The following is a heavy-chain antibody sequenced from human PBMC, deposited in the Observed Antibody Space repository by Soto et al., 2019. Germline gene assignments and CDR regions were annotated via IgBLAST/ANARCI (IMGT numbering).Heavy chain of an antibody. D-gene: IGHD1-20*01. Sequence: PSETVSLTCTVSGGSIISGYWSWIRQPPGEGLEWIVYISYRGNTNNIPSLKSRVTMSVDRPKNQFSLRLSSVTTADTAVHYCLRGPYNYYSRNFEYWGQGTLVTVSS. V-gene: IGHV4-59*01. J-gene: IGHJ4*02. CDR3: LRGPYNYYSRNFEY. CDR1: GGSIISGY. CDR2: ISYRGNT.